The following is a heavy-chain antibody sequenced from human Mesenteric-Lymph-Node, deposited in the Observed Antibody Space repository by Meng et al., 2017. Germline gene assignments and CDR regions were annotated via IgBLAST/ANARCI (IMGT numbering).Heavy chain of an antibody. V-gene: IGHV3-30*04. Sequence: GGPLRLSCAASGFTFSSYAMHWVRQAPGKGLEWVAVISYDGSNKYYADSVKGRFTISRDDSKNTLYLQMNSLRAEDTAVYYCARGGWFDPWGQGTLVTVSS. CDR1: GFTFSSYA. D-gene: IGHD3-16*01. CDR3: ARGGWFDP. J-gene: IGHJ5*02. CDR2: ISYDGSNK.